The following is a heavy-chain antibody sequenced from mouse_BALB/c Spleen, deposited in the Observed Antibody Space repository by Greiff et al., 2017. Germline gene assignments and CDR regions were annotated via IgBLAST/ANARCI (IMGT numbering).Heavy chain of an antibody. V-gene: IGHV5-12-1*01. CDR1: GFAFSSYD. J-gene: IGHJ3*01. CDR3: AREEGFFAD. CDR2: ISSGGGST. Sequence: EVQLVESGGGLVKPGGSLKLSCAASGFAFSSYDMSWVRQTPEKRLEWVAYISSGGGSTYYPDTVKGRFTISRDNAKNTLYLQMSSLKSEDTAMYYCAREEGFFADWGAGTMVTVSA.